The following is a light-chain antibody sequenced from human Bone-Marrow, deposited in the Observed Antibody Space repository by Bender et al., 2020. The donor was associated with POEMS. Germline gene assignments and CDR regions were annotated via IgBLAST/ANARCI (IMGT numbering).Light chain of an antibody. CDR3: AAWEDSLNGWV. CDR1: TSNVGDYDH. CDR2: DVT. Sequence: QSALTQPRSVSGSPGQSVTISCTGPTSNVGDYDHVSWYQHHPGKAPKLIIYDVTQRPSGVPDRFSASKSGTSASLAISGLQSEDEADYYCAAWEDSLNGWVFGGGTKLTVL. V-gene: IGLV2-11*01. J-gene: IGLJ3*02.